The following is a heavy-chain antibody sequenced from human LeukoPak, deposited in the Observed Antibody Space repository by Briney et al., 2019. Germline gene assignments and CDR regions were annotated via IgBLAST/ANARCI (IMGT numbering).Heavy chain of an antibody. D-gene: IGHD3-10*01. CDR2: IYYSGST. CDR1: GGSISSYY. CDR3: ARDSYGSGSYPYWYFDL. J-gene: IGHJ2*01. Sequence: PSETLSLTCTVSGGSISSYYWSWIRQPPGKGLEWIGYIYYSGSTNYNPSLKSRVTISVDTSKNQFSLKLSSVTAADTAVYYCARDSYGSGSYPYWYFDLWGRGTLVTVSS. V-gene: IGHV4-59*01.